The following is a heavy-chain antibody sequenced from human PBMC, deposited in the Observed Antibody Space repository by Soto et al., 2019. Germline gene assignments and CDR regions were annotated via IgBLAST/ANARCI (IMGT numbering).Heavy chain of an antibody. Sequence: GGSLRLSCAAFGFKFSNYAMSWVRHATGQRLEWVSLISATGGGTYYADSVKGRFTISRDNSHNTLYLQVHSLTAEDTAVYYCAKDRRAGGNSAFYFDFWGQGAQVTVSS. V-gene: IGHV3-23*01. CDR2: ISATGGGT. CDR1: GFKFSNYA. D-gene: IGHD3-16*01. J-gene: IGHJ4*02. CDR3: AKDRRAGGNSAFYFDF.